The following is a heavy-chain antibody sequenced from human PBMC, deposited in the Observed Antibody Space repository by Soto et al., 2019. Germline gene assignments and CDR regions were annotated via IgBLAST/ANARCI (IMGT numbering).Heavy chain of an antibody. J-gene: IGHJ6*02. CDR1: GITFSSHT. Sequence: EVQLLESGGGLVQPGGSLRLSCAASGITFSSHTMSWVRQAPGKGLEWVSGISGSGDRSYYADSVKGRFSISRDNSKNTLSLQMNSLRDEDTAISFCTKSDCGSIGCRLMDVWGQGTTVSVSS. V-gene: IGHV3-23*01. CDR2: ISGSGDRS. CDR3: TKSDCGSIGCRLMDV. D-gene: IGHD3-16*01.